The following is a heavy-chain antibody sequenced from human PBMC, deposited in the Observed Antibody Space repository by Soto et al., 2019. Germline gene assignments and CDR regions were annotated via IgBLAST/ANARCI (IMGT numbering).Heavy chain of an antibody. V-gene: IGHV3-23*01. J-gene: IGHJ4*02. CDR3: AAPLVYGDYAPFDY. CDR1: GFTFSSYA. D-gene: IGHD4-17*01. CDR2: ISGSGGST. Sequence: EVQLLESGGGLVQPGGSLRLSCAASGFTFSSYAMSWVRQAPGKGLAWVSAISGSGGSTYYADSVKGRFTISRDNSKNTLYLQMNSLRAEDTAVYYCAAPLVYGDYAPFDYWGQGTLVTVSS.